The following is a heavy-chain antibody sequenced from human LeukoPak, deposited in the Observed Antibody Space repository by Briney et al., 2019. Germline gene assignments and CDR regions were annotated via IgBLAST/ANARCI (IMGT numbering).Heavy chain of an antibody. Sequence: GGSLRLSCAASGFTFSDYYMSWIRQAPGKGLEWVSAISGNGGSTYYADSVKGRFTISRDNSKNTLYLQMNSLRAEDTAVYYCAKAISSSWYYFDYWGQGTLVTVSS. CDR3: AKAISSSWYYFDY. CDR1: GFTFSDYY. V-gene: IGHV3-23*01. CDR2: ISGNGGST. D-gene: IGHD6-13*01. J-gene: IGHJ4*02.